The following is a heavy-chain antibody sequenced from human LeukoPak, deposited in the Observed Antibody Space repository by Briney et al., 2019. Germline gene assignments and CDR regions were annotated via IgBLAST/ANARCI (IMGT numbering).Heavy chain of an antibody. V-gene: IGHV4-59*08. CDR3: ATVENQDYDSSGYSFDY. D-gene: IGHD3-22*01. Sequence: MTSETLSLTCTVSGGSISSYYWSWIRQPPGKGLEWIGYIYYSGSTNYNPSLKSRVTISVDTSKNQFSLKLSSVTAADTAVYYCATVENQDYDSSGYSFDYWGQGTLVTVSS. CDR1: GGSISSYY. CDR2: IYYSGST. J-gene: IGHJ4*02.